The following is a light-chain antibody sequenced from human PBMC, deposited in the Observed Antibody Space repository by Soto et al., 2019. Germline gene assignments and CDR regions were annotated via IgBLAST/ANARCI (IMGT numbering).Light chain of an antibody. CDR3: QQYNSYSRT. CDR2: DAS. Sequence: MTQSLATLSVSPGERATLSCRASQSVSSNLAWYQQKPGKAPKLLIYDASSLESGVPSRFSGSGSGTEFTLTISSLQPDDFATYYCQQYNSYSRTFGQGTKVEIK. CDR1: QSVSSN. V-gene: IGKV1-5*01. J-gene: IGKJ1*01.